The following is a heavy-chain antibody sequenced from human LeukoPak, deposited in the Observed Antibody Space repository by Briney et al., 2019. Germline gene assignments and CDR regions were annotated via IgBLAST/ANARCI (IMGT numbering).Heavy chain of an antibody. V-gene: IGHV1-2*02. D-gene: IGHD1-26*01. Sequence: ASVRVSCKASGYTFTSYAMHWVRQAPGQGLEWMGWINPNSGGTNYAQKFQGRVTMTRDTSISTAYMELSRLRSDDTAVYYCARGMEPYYYMDVWGKGTTVTVSS. CDR3: ARGMEPYYYMDV. J-gene: IGHJ6*03. CDR1: GYTFTSYA. CDR2: INPNSGGT.